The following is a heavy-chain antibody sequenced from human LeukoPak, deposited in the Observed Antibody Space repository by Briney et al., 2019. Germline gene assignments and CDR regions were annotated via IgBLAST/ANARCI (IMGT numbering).Heavy chain of an antibody. Sequence: PSETLSLTCTVSGGSISSGSYYWSWIRQPPGKGLGWIGYIYYSGSTNYKPSLKSRVTISVDTSKNQFSLKLSSVTAADTAVYYCARGGYYGSGNDFRFDPWGQGTLVTVSS. J-gene: IGHJ5*02. CDR1: GGSISSGSYY. V-gene: IGHV4-61*01. CDR3: ARGGYYGSGNDFRFDP. D-gene: IGHD3-10*01. CDR2: IYYSGST.